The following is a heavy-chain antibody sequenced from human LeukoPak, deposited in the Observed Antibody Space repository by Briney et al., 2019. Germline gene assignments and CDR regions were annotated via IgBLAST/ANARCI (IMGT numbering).Heavy chain of an antibody. V-gene: IGHV3-23*01. J-gene: IGHJ3*02. CDR2: ISGSGGST. CDR1: GFTFSSYA. CDR3: AKVPGGVVPAAADAFDI. D-gene: IGHD2-2*01. Sequence: GGSLRLSCAASGFTFSSYAMSWVRQAPGKGLEWVSAISGSGGSTYYADSVKGRFTISRDNSKNTLYLQMNSLRAEDTAVYYCAKVPGGVVPAAADAFDIWGQGTMVTVSS.